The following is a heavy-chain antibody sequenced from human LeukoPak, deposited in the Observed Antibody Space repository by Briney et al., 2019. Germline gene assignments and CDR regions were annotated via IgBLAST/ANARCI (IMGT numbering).Heavy chain of an antibody. J-gene: IGHJ4*02. V-gene: IGHV4-34*01. CDR3: ARGRYSSGYYS. CDR2: INHSGST. CDR1: GGSFSGYY. Sequence: SETLSLTCAVYGGSFSGYYWSWIRQPPGKGLEWIGGINHSGSTNYNPSLKSRVTISVDTSKNQFSLKLSSVTAADTAVYYCARGRYSSGYYSWGQGTLVTVSS. D-gene: IGHD6-19*01.